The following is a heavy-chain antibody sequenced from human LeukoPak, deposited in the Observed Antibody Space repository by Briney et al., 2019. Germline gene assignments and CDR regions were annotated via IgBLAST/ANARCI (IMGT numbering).Heavy chain of an antibody. J-gene: IGHJ6*02. CDR1: GFTFSSYA. CDR3: ARFVWNYVEPYYYYYGMDV. CDR2: IKQDGSEK. D-gene: IGHD1-7*01. Sequence: PGGSLRLSCAASGFTFSSYAMNWVRQAPGKGLEWVANIKQDGSEKYYVDSVKGRFTISRDNAKNSLYLQMNSLRAEDTAVYYCARFVWNYVEPYYYYYGMDVWGQGTTVTVSS. V-gene: IGHV3-7*01.